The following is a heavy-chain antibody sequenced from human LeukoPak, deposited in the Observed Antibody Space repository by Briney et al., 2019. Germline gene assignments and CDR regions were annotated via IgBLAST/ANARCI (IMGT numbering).Heavy chain of an antibody. J-gene: IGHJ5*02. CDR1: GYTFTKYY. V-gene: IGHV1-46*01. CDR3: ARGGVAKLGPLDL. CDR2: VYTSGGGT. D-gene: IGHD7-27*01. Sequence: ASVKDSCKASGYTFTKYYIHWVRQAPGQGLEWMGVVYTSGGGTMYAQKFQGRVTMTRDTSTSTAYMELSSLRAEDTAVCYSARGGVAKLGPLDLWGQGTLVTVSS.